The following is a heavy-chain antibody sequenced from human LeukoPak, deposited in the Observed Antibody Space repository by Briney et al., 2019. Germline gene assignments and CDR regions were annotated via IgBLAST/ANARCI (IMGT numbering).Heavy chain of an antibody. CDR3: ARVNPLMAPGAVDI. Sequence: GGSLRLSCAASGFTFSSYWMTWVRQAPGKGLAWVANIKQDGSAKYYMDSVKGRFTISRDNAKNSLYLQMNSLGVEDTAVYYCARVNPLMAPGAVDIWGQGTKVAVSS. D-gene: IGHD2-8*01. V-gene: IGHV3-7*01. CDR1: GFTFSSYW. CDR2: IKQDGSAK. J-gene: IGHJ3*02.